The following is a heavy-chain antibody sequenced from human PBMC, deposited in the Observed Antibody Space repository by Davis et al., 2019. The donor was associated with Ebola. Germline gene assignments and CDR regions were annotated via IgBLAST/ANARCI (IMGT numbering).Heavy chain of an antibody. J-gene: IGHJ5*02. D-gene: IGHD3-3*01. Sequence: SETLSLTCAVSGGSINNYYWSWIRQPPGKGLEWIGFIFYTGSTNYNPSLKSRVTISVDTSKNQFSLKLSSVTAADTAVYYCARVDYDFWSGYYGGSWFDPWGQGTLVTVSS. CDR2: IFYTGST. CDR1: GGSINNYY. CDR3: ARVDYDFWSGYYGGSWFDP. V-gene: IGHV4-59*01.